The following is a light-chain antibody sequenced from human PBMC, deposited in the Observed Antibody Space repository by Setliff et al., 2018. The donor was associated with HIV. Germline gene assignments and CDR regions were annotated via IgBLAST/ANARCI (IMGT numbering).Light chain of an antibody. Sequence: QSVLAQPASVSGSPGQSITIACTGTTSDIAAFKYISWYQQHPGTAPKLIIYEVSNRPSGVSYHFSGSKSGNTASLTISGLQAEDEADYYCSSYTSRTTVVFGGGTQLTVL. CDR1: TSDIAAFKY. CDR2: EVS. V-gene: IGLV2-14*03. J-gene: IGLJ2*01. CDR3: SSYTSRTTVV.